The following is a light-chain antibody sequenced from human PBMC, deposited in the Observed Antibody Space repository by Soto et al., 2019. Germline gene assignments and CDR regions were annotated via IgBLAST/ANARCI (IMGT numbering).Light chain of an antibody. V-gene: IGKV3-15*01. CDR2: GAS. J-gene: IGKJ1*01. CDR3: QQYNNWPRT. Sequence: EIVMTQSPATLSVSPGERATLSCRASQSVSSKLAWYQQKPGQAPRLLIYGASTRDTGIPARFSGSGSGTEFTLTISSLQSEDFAVYYCQQYNNWPRTFGQGTKVEIK. CDR1: QSVSSK.